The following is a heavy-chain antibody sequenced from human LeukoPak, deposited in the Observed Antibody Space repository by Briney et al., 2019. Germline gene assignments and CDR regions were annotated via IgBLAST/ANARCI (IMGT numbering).Heavy chain of an antibody. CDR3: AKDGMYSSSSSYYFDY. CDR1: GFTFSSYA. Sequence: PGGSLRLSCAASGFTFSSYAMSWVRQAPGKGLEWVSTISSSGGSTYFADSVKGRFTISRDNSKNTLYLQMNSLRAEDTAVYYCAKDGMYSSSSSYYFDYWGQGTLVTVSS. CDR2: ISSSGGST. D-gene: IGHD6-6*01. V-gene: IGHV3-23*01. J-gene: IGHJ4*02.